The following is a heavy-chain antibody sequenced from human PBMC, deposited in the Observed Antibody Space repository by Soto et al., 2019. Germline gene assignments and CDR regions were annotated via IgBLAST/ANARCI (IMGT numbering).Heavy chain of an antibody. J-gene: IGHJ4*02. CDR3: ARGVNAGVDY. CDR2: VRPTNGQT. CDR1: GYTFTTLD. D-gene: IGHD7-27*01. Sequence: QVQLVQSGAEVKEPGASVKVSCKASGYTFTTLDINWVRQATGQGLEWMGWVRPTNGQTSYAQKFQGRVTMTRDTSIGPGYRELNSLTSEDTAIYYCARGVNAGVDYWGQGTLITVSS. V-gene: IGHV1-8*02.